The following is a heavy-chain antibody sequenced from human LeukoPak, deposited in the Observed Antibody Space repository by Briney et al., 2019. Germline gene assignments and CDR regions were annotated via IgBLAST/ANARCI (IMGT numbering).Heavy chain of an antibody. CDR3: ARGGYSGYDYYYYYYYMDV. CDR2: INSDGSST. Sequence: GGSLRLSCAASGFTFSSYWMHWVRQAPGKGLVWVSRINSDGSSTSYADSVKGRFTISRDNAKNTLYLQMNSLRVEDTAVYYCARGGYSGYDYYYYYYYMDVWGKGTTVTVSS. D-gene: IGHD5-12*01. CDR1: GFTFSSYW. V-gene: IGHV3-74*01. J-gene: IGHJ6*03.